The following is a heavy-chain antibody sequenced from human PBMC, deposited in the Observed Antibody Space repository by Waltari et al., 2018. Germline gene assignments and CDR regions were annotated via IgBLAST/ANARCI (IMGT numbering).Heavy chain of an antibody. J-gene: IGHJ1*01. Sequence: QVQLVQSGAEVKKPGASVKVSCKASGYTFTGYYMHWVRQAPGQGLEWMGRINPNSGGTNEAQKCQGRVTMTRDPPMSTAHRELSRLRSDDTAGYYCARGGSRVQHWGQGTLVTVSS. CDR3: ARGGSRVQH. D-gene: IGHD1-26*01. CDR2: INPNSGGT. CDR1: GYTFTGYY. V-gene: IGHV1-2*06.